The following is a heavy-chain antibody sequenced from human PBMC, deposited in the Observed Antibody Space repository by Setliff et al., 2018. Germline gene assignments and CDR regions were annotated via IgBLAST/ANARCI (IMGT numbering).Heavy chain of an antibody. V-gene: IGHV1-3*01. CDR2: INAGNGNT. CDR3: ARGGYRGTRDSPSDY. CDR1: GGTFSSYG. Sequence: ASVKVSCKASGGTFSSYGISWVRQAPGQRLEWMGWINAGNGNTKYSQKFQGRVTITRDTSASTAYMELSSLRSDDTAIYYCARGGYRGTRDSPSDYWGQGALVTVSS. J-gene: IGHJ4*02. D-gene: IGHD5-12*01.